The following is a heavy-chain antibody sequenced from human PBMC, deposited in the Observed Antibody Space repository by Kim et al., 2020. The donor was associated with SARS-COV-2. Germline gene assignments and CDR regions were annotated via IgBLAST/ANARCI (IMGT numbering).Heavy chain of an antibody. V-gene: IGHV5-10-1*01. CDR3: ARRPVSGPSRVDC. CDR2: IDPSDSYP. CDR1: GYSFTTYW. Sequence: GESLKISCKGSGYSFTTYWINWVRQMPGKGLEWMGTIDPSDSYPNYSPSFQGHVTISADKSISTAYLQWSSLKASDTAMYYCARRPVSGPSRVDCWGQGTLVTVSS. D-gene: IGHD2-2*01. J-gene: IGHJ4*02.